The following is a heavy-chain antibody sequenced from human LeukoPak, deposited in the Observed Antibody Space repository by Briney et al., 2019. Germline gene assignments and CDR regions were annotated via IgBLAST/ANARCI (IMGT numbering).Heavy chain of an antibody. Sequence: PSETLSLTCAVYCGSFSGYYWKWIRPPAGKGLEWIGEIKHRGSTNYNPSLKRRVTISVDTSKNQFSLKLSSVTAADTAVYSCARGRTTYDYVWGSYRPPDYWGQGTLVTVSS. CDR1: CGSFSGYY. V-gene: IGHV4-34*01. CDR3: ARGRTTYDYVWGSYRPPDY. CDR2: IKHRGST. D-gene: IGHD3-16*02. J-gene: IGHJ4*02.